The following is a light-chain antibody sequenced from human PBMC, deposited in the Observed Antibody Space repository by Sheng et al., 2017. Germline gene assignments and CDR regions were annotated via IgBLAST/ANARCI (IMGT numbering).Light chain of an antibody. CDR2: EDN. Sequence: SYELTQPPSVSVSPGQLASITCSGDALPKRYTYWYQQKSGQAPVLVIYEDNRRPSGIHERFSGSSSGTMATLTITGAQVEDEADYYCYSADISGDLWVFGGGTEADRP. V-gene: IGLV3-10*01. J-gene: IGLJ3*02. CDR1: ALPKRY. CDR3: YSADISGDLWV.